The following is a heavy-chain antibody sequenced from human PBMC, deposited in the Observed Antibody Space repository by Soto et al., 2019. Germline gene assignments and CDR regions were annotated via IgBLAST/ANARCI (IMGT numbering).Heavy chain of an antibody. D-gene: IGHD1-1*01. CDR1: GGTFSSYT. V-gene: IGHV1-69*02. CDR2: IIPILGIA. Sequence: QVQLVQSGAEVKKPGSSVKVSCKASGGTFSSYTISWVRQAPGQELEWMGRIIPILGIANYAQKFQGRVTITADKSTSTAYMELSSLRSEDTAVYYCATTTGTDAFDIWGQGTMVTVSS. J-gene: IGHJ3*02. CDR3: ATTTGTDAFDI.